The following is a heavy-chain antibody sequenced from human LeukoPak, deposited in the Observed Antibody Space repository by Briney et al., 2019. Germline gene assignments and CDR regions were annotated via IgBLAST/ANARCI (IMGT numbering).Heavy chain of an antibody. Sequence: HTGGSLRLSCAASKFIFSEYAMDWVRQAPGKGLEWVAAIGASGSSTYYAASVEGRFTISRDNAKETLYLQMDSLRADDTAVYFCAKSPYYDSSGDAFEIWGQGTLVTVSS. V-gene: IGHV3-23*01. J-gene: IGHJ3*02. CDR3: AKSPYYDSSGDAFEI. D-gene: IGHD3-22*01. CDR1: KFIFSEYA. CDR2: IGASGSST.